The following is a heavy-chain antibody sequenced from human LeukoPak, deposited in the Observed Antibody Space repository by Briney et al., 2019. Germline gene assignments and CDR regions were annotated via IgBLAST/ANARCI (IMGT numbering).Heavy chain of an antibody. Sequence: PGGSLRLSCAASGLTFSSHWMHWVRQAPGKGLLWVSRINSDGKSTTYADSVKGRFTISRDNAKNTLYLQMNSLRAEDTAIYYCARVDNWNDGGYWGQGTLVTVSS. V-gene: IGHV3-74*01. J-gene: IGHJ4*02. D-gene: IGHD1-20*01. CDR2: INSDGKST. CDR3: ARVDNWNDGGY. CDR1: GLTFSSHW.